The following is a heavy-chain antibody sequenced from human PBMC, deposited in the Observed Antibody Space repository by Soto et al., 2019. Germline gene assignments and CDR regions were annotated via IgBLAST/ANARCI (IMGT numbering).Heavy chain of an antibody. CDR2: ISGSGGST. CDR1: GITFSNYA. CDR3: AKAPASSMTASRPFDQ. D-gene: IGHD6-6*01. V-gene: IGHV3-23*01. Sequence: EVQLLESGGGLVPPGGFLRLSCEASGITFSNYAMNWVRQAPGKGLEWVSGISGSGGSTYYAGSVKGRFTIARDNSKNTLFLQMNSLRAEDTAIYYCAKAPASSMTASRPFDQWGQGTLVTVSS. J-gene: IGHJ4*02.